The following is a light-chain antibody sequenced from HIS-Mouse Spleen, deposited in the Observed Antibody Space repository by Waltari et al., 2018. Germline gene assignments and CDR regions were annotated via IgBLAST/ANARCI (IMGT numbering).Light chain of an antibody. Sequence: QSALTQPASVSGSPGQSITISCTGTSSDVGGYNYVTWYQQHPGKAPKLMIYDGSNRHSAVSNRSLGSKSANTASLTISGLQAEDEADYYCSSYTSSSTEVFGGGTKLTVL. V-gene: IGLV2-14*03. J-gene: IGLJ2*01. CDR3: SSYTSSSTEV. CDR2: DGS. CDR1: SSDVGGYNY.